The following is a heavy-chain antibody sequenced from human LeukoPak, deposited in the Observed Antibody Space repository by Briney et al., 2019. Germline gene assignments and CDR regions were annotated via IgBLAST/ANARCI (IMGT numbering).Heavy chain of an antibody. CDR1: AFTFSSYA. D-gene: IGHD2-15*01. V-gene: IGHV3-23*01. J-gene: IGHJ6*02. Sequence: PGGSLRLSCAASAFTFSSYAMSWVRQAPGKGLGWVSAISGSRGNTYYADSVKGRFTISRDNSKDTLYLQMNSLRAEDTAVYYCAKVTCSGGNCWPHYYYGMDVWGQGTTVTVSS. CDR3: AKVTCSGGNCWPHYYYGMDV. CDR2: ISGSRGNT.